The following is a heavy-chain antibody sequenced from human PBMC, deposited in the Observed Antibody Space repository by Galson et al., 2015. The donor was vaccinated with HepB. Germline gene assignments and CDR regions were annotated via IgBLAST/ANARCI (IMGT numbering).Heavy chain of an antibody. CDR1: GFSLSTSGMC. Sequence: ALVKPTQTLTLTCTFSGFSLSTSGMCVSWIRQPPGKALEWLARIDWDDDKYYSTSLKTRLTISKDTSKNQVVLTMTNMDPVDTATYYCARIGGGSGWSGAFDYWGQGTLVTVSS. D-gene: IGHD6-19*01. J-gene: IGHJ4*02. CDR2: IDWDDDK. CDR3: ARIGGGSGWSGAFDY. V-gene: IGHV2-70*11.